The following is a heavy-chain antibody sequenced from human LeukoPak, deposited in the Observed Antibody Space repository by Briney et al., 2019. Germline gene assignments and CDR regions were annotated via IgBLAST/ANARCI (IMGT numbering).Heavy chain of an antibody. Sequence: SETLSLTCTASGGSISTYYWSWIRQPPGKGLEWIGNIYDSGSTNYNPSLKSRVTISVDTSKNQFSLRLSSVTAADTAVYYCARHRTSTSWFYYWGQGTLVTVSS. D-gene: IGHD2-2*01. CDR2: IYDSGST. CDR3: ARHRTSTSWFYY. V-gene: IGHV4-59*08. J-gene: IGHJ4*02. CDR1: GGSISTYY.